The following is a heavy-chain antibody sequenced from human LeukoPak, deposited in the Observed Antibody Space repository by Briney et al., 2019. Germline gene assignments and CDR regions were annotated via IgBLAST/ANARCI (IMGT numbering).Heavy chain of an antibody. D-gene: IGHD6-6*01. CDR2: IIPIFGIA. Sequence: SVKVSCKASGGTFNSYAISWVRQAPGQGLEWMGRIIPIFGIANYAQKFQGRVTITADKSTSTAYMELSSLRSEDTAVYYCARVEIAARLGWYFDLWGRGTLVTVSS. J-gene: IGHJ2*01. CDR3: ARVEIAARLGWYFDL. V-gene: IGHV1-69*04. CDR1: GGTFNSYA.